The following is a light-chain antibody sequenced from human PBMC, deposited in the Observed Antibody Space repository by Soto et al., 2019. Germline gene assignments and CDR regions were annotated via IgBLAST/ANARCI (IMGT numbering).Light chain of an antibody. CDR3: QQFGNSPKFS. CDR2: GAS. CDR1: QTISSSY. J-gene: IGKJ3*01. V-gene: IGKV3-20*01. Sequence: EIVLTQSPDILSLSPGERVTLSCRASQTISSSYLAWYQQKPGQAPRLLIYGASSRANGVPDRFSGSESETDFTLTINRLEPEDAAVYYCQQFGNSPKFSFGPGTKVDIE.